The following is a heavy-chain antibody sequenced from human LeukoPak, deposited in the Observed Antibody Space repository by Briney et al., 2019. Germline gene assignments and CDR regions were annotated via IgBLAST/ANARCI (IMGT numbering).Heavy chain of an antibody. J-gene: IGHJ4*02. CDR2: IYYTGST. Sequence: SETLSLTCTVSGGSISRYYWSWIRQPPGKGLEWIGYIYYTGSTYYNASLQSRVTISIDTSKNQFSLRLNSVTAADTAMYYCVKSGGYGLIDYWGQGTLVTVSS. D-gene: IGHD1-26*01. CDR3: VKSGGYGLIDY. CDR1: GGSISRYY. V-gene: IGHV4-59*04.